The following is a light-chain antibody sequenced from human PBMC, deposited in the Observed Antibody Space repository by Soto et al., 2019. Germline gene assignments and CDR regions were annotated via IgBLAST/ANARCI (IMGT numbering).Light chain of an antibody. V-gene: IGKV3-11*01. CDR2: YTS. CDR3: QVRNTSLT. CDR1: QSVGTY. Sequence: EIVLTQSPATLSLSPGERATLSCRASQSVGTYLSWYQQNPGQAPTILIYYTSNRATGILARFSGSGSGTAFTLTISSLEPEDVAVYYRQVRNTSLTFGRGTKVEIK. J-gene: IGKJ4*01.